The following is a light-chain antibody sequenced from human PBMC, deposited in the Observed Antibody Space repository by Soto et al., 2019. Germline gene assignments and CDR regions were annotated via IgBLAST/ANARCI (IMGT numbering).Light chain of an antibody. CDR3: QQYENLPS. Sequence: IQMTQPPSSLSASVGDIVTITCQASQNINNYLNWYQQKPGRAPKLLIYDASNLEAGVPSRFRGSGSGTDFTFTISRLQPEDIATYYCQQYENLPSFGQGTRLEIK. V-gene: IGKV1-33*01. J-gene: IGKJ5*01. CDR1: QNINNY. CDR2: DAS.